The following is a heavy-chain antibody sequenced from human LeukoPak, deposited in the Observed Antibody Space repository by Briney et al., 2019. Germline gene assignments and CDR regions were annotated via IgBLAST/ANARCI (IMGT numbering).Heavy chain of an antibody. CDR1: GYTFTSHY. V-gene: IGHV1-46*01. CDR3: AREGRAWLVYVY. CDR2: VNPSGGST. J-gene: IGHJ4*02. Sequence: ASVKVSCKASGYTFTSHYIHWVRQAPGQGLEWMGTVNPSGGSTRYAQKFQGRVTMTRDKSTSTVYMELSGLRSEDAAVYYCAREGRAWLVYVYWGQGTLVIVSS. D-gene: IGHD6-19*01.